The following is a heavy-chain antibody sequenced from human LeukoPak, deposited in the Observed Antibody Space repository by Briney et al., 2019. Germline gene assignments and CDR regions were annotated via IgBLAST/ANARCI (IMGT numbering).Heavy chain of an antibody. D-gene: IGHD5-24*01. CDR1: GGTFSSYA. CDR3: ARVRDGYNDAYDI. CDR2: IIPIFGTA. Sequence: GASVKVSCKASGGTFSSYAISWVRQAPGQGLEWMGGIIPIFGTANYAQKFQGRVTITADKSTSTVYMELSSLRSEDTAVYYCARVRDGYNDAYDIWGQGTMVTVTS. V-gene: IGHV1-69*06. J-gene: IGHJ3*02.